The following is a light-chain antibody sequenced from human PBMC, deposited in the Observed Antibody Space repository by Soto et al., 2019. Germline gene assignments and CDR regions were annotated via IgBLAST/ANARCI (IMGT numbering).Light chain of an antibody. V-gene: IGKV3-11*01. Sequence: EIVLTQSPATLSLSPGERATLSCRASQSVSSYLAWYQQKHGQAPRLLIYDASNRATGIPARFSGSGSGTDFTLTISSLEPEDFAIYYYQQRSNWPPVTFGGGTKVEIK. CDR3: QQRSNWPPVT. CDR2: DAS. J-gene: IGKJ4*01. CDR1: QSVSSY.